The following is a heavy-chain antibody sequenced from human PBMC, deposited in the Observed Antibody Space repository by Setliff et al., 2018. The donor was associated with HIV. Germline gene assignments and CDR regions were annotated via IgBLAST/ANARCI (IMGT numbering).Heavy chain of an antibody. J-gene: IGHJ5*02. CDR1: GNTFSSYG. D-gene: IGHD3-22*01. Sequence: ASVKVSCKASGNTFSSYGITWVRQAPGQGLEWMGGTTPLLGTTNYAQKFQGRVTMTRNTSISTAYMELSSLISEDTAVYYCARTFYYDRSDYGNWFDPWGQGTRVTVSS. CDR3: ARTFYYDRSDYGNWFDP. V-gene: IGHV1-8*02. CDR2: TTPLLGTT.